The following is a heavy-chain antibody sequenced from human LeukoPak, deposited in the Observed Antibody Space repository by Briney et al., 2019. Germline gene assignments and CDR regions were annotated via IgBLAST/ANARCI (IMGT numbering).Heavy chain of an antibody. V-gene: IGHV4-61*02. CDR1: GASISSGGYF. D-gene: IGHD2-8*01. Sequence: SETLSLTCTVSGASISSGGYFWSWIRQPAGNGVEWIGRIETSGSTNYNPSLKSRVTISVDTSKNQFSLKLRSVTAADTAVYYCARALCINGICEWFDPWGQGTLVTVSS. CDR3: ARALCINGICEWFDP. J-gene: IGHJ5*02. CDR2: IETSGST.